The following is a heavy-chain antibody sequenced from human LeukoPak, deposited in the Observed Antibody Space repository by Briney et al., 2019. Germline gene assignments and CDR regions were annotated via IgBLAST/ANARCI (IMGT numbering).Heavy chain of an antibody. CDR1: GYSFTSYW. CDR2: IYPGDSDT. J-gene: IGHJ5*02. D-gene: IGHD3-10*01. Sequence: GESLKISCKGSGYSFTSYWIGWVRQMPGKGLEWMGIIYPGDSDTRYSPSFQGQVTISADKSISTAYLQWSSLKASDTAMYYCARRPTMVRGVIQNWFDPWGQGTLVTVSS. CDR3: ARRPTMVRGVIQNWFDP. V-gene: IGHV5-51*01.